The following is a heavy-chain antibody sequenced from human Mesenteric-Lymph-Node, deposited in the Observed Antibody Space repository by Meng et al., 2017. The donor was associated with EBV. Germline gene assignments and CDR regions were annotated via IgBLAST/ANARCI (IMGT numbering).Heavy chain of an antibody. Sequence: QVQLGQSGAEVEKPGASVKVSCKATGYTFTSNFMHWVRQAPGQGLEWMGIINPSGGSTTYAQKFQGRVAMTRDTSTSTDYMELSSLRSEDTAVYYCAREEDSSGYYFDYWGQGTLVTVSS. D-gene: IGHD3-22*01. CDR1: GYTFTSNF. CDR2: INPSGGST. CDR3: AREEDSSGYYFDY. V-gene: IGHV1-46*01. J-gene: IGHJ4*02.